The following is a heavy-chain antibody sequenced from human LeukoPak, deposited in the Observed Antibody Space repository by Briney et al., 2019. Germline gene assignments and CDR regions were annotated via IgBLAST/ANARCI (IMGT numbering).Heavy chain of an antibody. CDR2: ISGSGGSI. Sequence: PGGSLRLSCAASGFTFSSYAMSWVRQAPGKGLEWVSGISGSGGSIYYGDSVKGRFTISRDDSKNTLYLQMNSLRGEDTAVYYCAKGASGSYYIDSWGQGTLVTVSS. V-gene: IGHV3-23*01. CDR1: GFTFSSYA. CDR3: AKGASGSYYIDS. D-gene: IGHD3-10*01. J-gene: IGHJ4*02.